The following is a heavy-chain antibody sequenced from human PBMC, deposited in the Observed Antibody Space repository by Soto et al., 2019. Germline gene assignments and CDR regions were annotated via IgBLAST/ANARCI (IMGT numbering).Heavy chain of an antibody. V-gene: IGHV3-23*01. Sequence: EVQLLESGGGLVQPGGSLKLSCAASGFTFSSYAMSWVRQAPGKGLEWVSAISGSDGSTFYTDSVKGRFTISRDNSKNTLYLQMNTLRAEDTAVYYCAKDYVWGGYRSMEIDRWGQGTLVTVSS. CDR1: GFTFSSYA. CDR3: AKDYVWGGYRSMEIDR. CDR2: ISGSDGST. D-gene: IGHD3-16*02. J-gene: IGHJ5*02.